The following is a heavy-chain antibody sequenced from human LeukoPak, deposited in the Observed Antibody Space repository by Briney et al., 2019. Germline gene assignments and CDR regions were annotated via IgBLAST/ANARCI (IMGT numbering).Heavy chain of an antibody. V-gene: IGHV4-34*01. CDR3: ARVRSCSSTSCLDY. D-gene: IGHD2-2*01. J-gene: IGHJ4*02. CDR1: GGSFSGYY. CDR2: INHSGST. Sequence: SETLSLTCAVYGGSFSGYYWSWIRQPPGKGLEWIGEINHSGSTNYNPSLKSRVTISVDTSKNQFSLKLSSVTAADTAVYYCARVRSCSSTSCLDYWGQGTLVTVSS.